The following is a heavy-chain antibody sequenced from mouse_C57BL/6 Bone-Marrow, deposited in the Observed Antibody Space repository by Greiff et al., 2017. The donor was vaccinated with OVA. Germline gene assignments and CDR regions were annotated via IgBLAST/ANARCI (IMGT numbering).Heavy chain of an antibody. CDR3: TREGQSTMITRGFAY. J-gene: IGHJ3*01. V-gene: IGHV5-9-1*02. CDR2: ISSGGDYI. D-gene: IGHD2-4*01. Sequence: EVMLVESGEGLVKPGGSLKLSCAASGFTFSSYAMSWVRQTPEKRLEWVAYISSGGDYIYYADTVKGRFTISRDNARNTLYLQMSSLKSEDTAMYYCTREGQSTMITRGFAYWGQGTLVTVSA. CDR1: GFTFSSYA.